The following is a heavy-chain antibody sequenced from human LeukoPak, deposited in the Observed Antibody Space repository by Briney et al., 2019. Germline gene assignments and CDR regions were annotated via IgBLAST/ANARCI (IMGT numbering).Heavy chain of an antibody. CDR2: INHSGST. D-gene: IGHD6-13*01. J-gene: IGHJ4*02. V-gene: IGHV4-34*01. Sequence: PSETLSLTCAVYGGSFSGDYWSWIRQPPGKGLEWIGEINHSGSTNYNPSLKSRVTISVDTSKNQFSLKLSSVTAADTAVYYCARSNGSSGHYYFDYWGQGTLVTVSS. CDR1: GGSFSGDY. CDR3: ARSNGSSGHYYFDY.